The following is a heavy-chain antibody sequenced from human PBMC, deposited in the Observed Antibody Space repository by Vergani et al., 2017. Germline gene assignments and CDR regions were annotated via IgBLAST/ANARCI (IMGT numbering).Heavy chain of an antibody. J-gene: IGHJ5*02. CDR3: SNSEYYHSGANLRIDP. CDR2: IQSDGINK. Sequence: QVQLVESGGGVVQPGGSLRLSCAASGFTFSSYGMHWVRQAPGKGLEWVTFIQSDGINKYYADSVKGRFTISRDNSKNTLYLQMNSLKTEDTAVYYCSNSEYYHSGANLRIDPWGQGSLVTVSS. V-gene: IGHV3-30*02. D-gene: IGHD3-22*01. CDR1: GFTFSSYG.